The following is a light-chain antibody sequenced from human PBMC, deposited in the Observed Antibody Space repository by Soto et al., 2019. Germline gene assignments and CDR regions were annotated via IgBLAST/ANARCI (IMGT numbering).Light chain of an antibody. J-gene: IGLJ3*02. CDR1: SYNIGAGSD. CDR2: ANN. CDR3: QSYDRSLKGWV. Sequence: QSVLTQPPSVSGAPGQTVTISCPGSSYNIGAGSDVHWYMQLPGGAPKLLLYANNNRPSGVPDRFSGSKSGTSASLVIAGLQAEDEADYYCQSYDRSLKGWVFGGGTKLTVL. V-gene: IGLV1-40*01.